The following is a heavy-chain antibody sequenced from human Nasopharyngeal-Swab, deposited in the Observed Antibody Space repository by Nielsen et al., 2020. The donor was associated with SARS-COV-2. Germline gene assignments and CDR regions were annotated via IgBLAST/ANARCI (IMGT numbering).Heavy chain of an antibody. CDR1: GFTFSGSA. D-gene: IGHD2-21*02. Sequence: GGSLRLSCAASGFTFSGSAMHWVRQASGKGLEWVGRIRSKANSYATAYAASVKGMFTISRDDSKNTAYLQMDSLKTEDTAVYYCTIGIVVVTETDYWGQGTLVTVSS. CDR2: IRSKANSYAT. CDR3: TIGIVVVTETDY. V-gene: IGHV3-73*01. J-gene: IGHJ4*02.